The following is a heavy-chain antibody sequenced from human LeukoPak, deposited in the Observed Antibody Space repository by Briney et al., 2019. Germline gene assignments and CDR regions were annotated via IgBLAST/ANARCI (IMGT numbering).Heavy chain of an antibody. CDR3: ARDQGYCSGGTCYTVLDY. CDR2: MNEDGSET. V-gene: IGHV3-7*01. CDR1: GFTFSRYY. D-gene: IGHD2-15*01. Sequence: GGSLRLSCAASGFTFSRYYMVWVRQAPGKGLAWVAHMNEDGSETQYVDSVKGRFTMSRDNVKSSLFLQMSGLGVEDTAVYYCARDQGYCSGGTCYTVLDYWGQGTLVTVSS. J-gene: IGHJ4*02.